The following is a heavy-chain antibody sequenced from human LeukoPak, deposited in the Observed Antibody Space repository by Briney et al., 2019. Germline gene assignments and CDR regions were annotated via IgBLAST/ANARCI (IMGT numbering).Heavy chain of an antibody. CDR1: GYTLTELS. CDR3: ATAYDFWSGYS. D-gene: IGHD3-3*01. V-gene: IGHV1-24*01. Sequence: GALVKVSCKVSGYTLTELSMHWVRQAPGKGLEWMGGFDPEDGETIYAQKFQGRVTMTEDTSTYTAYMELSSLRSEDTAVYYCATAYDFWSGYSWGQGTLVTVSS. J-gene: IGHJ5*02. CDR2: FDPEDGET.